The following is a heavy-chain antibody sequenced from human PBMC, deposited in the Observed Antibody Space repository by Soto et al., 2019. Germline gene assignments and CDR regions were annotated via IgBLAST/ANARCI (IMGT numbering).Heavy chain of an antibody. CDR1: GFTFSSYA. CDR2: ISYDGSNK. J-gene: IGHJ4*02. V-gene: IGHV3-30-3*01. D-gene: IGHD4-17*01. CDR3: ASAPTTVVTPYYFAY. Sequence: QVQLVESGGGVVQPGTSLRLSCAASGFTFSSYAMHWVSQAPGKWLGWVAVISYDGSNKYYADSVKGRFTNSRDNSKNTLDLQMNSLIAEDTAVYYCASAPTTVVTPYYFAYWGQGTLVTVSS.